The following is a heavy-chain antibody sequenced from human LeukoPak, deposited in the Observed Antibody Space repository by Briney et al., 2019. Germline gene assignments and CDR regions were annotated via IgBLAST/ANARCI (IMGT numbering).Heavy chain of an antibody. Sequence: GGSLRLSCAASGFTFSNYAMRWVRQAPGKGLEWVSGISGSGDSTYYADSVKGRFTISRDNAKNSLYLQLNSLRAEDTAVYYCARDSSRLTMVRGGIIAPGKYMDVWGKGTTVTVSS. CDR1: GFTFSNYA. CDR3: ARDSSRLTMVRGGIIAPGKYMDV. D-gene: IGHD3-10*01. CDR2: ISGSGDST. J-gene: IGHJ6*03. V-gene: IGHV3-23*01.